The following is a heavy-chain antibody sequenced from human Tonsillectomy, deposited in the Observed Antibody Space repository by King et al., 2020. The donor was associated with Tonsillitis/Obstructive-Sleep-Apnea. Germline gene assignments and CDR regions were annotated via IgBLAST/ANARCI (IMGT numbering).Heavy chain of an antibody. V-gene: IGHV4-31*03. Sequence: QLQESGPGLVKPSQTLSLTCTVSGGSISSGGYYWSWIRQHPGKGLEWIGYIYYSGGTYYNPSLKSRVTISVDTSKNQSSLKLSSVTAADTAVYYCARFSKAGWFDPWGQGTLVTVSS. CDR2: IYYSGGT. D-gene: IGHD2/OR15-2a*01. CDR1: GGSISSGGYY. CDR3: ARFSKAGWFDP. J-gene: IGHJ5*02.